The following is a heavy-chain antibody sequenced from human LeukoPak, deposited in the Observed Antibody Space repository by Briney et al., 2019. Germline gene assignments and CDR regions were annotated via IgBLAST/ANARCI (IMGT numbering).Heavy chain of an antibody. Sequence: GGSLRLSCAASGFTFSSYPMSWVRQAPGKGLEWVSAISGSGGSTYYADSVKGRFTISRDNSKNTLYLQMNSLRAEDTAVYYCAKTYYYDSSGYYDDAFDTWGQGTMVTVSS. J-gene: IGHJ3*02. CDR3: AKTYYYDSSGYYDDAFDT. V-gene: IGHV3-23*01. CDR2: ISGSGGST. CDR1: GFTFSSYP. D-gene: IGHD3-22*01.